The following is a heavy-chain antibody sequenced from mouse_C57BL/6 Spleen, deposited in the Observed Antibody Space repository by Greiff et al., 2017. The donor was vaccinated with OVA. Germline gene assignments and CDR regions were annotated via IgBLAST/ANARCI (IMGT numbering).Heavy chain of an antibody. Sequence: DVKLQESGPELVKPGASVKMSCKASGYTFTDYNMHWVKQSHGKSLEWIGYINPNNGGTSYNQKFKGKATLTVNKSSSTAYMELRSLTSEDSAVYYCAREGWLLDAMDYWGQGTSVTVSS. CDR1: GYTFTDYN. CDR2: INPNNGGT. V-gene: IGHV1-22*01. CDR3: AREGWLLDAMDY. J-gene: IGHJ4*01. D-gene: IGHD2-3*01.